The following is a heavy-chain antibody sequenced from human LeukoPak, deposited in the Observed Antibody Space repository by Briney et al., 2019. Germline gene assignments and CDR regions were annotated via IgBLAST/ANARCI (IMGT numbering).Heavy chain of an antibody. Sequence: PSETLSLTCTVSGGSISSGGYSWSWIRQPPGKGLEWIGYIYHSGSTYYNPSLKSRVTISVDRSKNQFSLKLSSVTAADTAVYYCARGFVDTAMVLNWFDPWGQGTLVTVSS. V-gene: IGHV4-30-2*01. CDR1: GGSISSGGYS. D-gene: IGHD5-18*01. CDR3: ARGFVDTAMVLNWFDP. CDR2: IYHSGST. J-gene: IGHJ5*02.